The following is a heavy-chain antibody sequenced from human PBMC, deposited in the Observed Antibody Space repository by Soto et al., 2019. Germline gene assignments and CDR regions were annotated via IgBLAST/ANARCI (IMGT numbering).Heavy chain of an antibody. Sequence: SETLSLTCTVSGGSISIYYLSWIRQPPGKGLEWIGDIYYSGSTNYNPSLKSRVTISVDTSKNQLALKLSSVTAADTAVYYCASLSGYSDSSGWVDYYYGIGVWGHGTRVTVSS. J-gene: IGHJ6*02. CDR3: ASLSGYSDSSGWVDYYYGIGV. CDR1: GGSISIYY. V-gene: IGHV4-59*01. D-gene: IGHD3-22*01. CDR2: IYYSGST.